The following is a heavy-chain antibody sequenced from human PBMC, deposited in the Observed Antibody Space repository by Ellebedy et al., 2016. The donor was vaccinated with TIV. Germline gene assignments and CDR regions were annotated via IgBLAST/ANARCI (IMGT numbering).Heavy chain of an antibody. CDR1: GFTFRAYS. CDR2: ISGSSDTT. D-gene: IGHD6-13*01. Sequence: PGGSLRLSCAASGFTFRAYSFNWVRQAPGKGLEWLSYISGSSDTTYSADSVKGRFTISRDNAKNSLSLQMNSLRAEDTAVYYCARDRDQQRGRHVFDIWGLGTTVTVSS. J-gene: IGHJ3*02. V-gene: IGHV3-48*04. CDR3: ARDRDQQRGRHVFDI.